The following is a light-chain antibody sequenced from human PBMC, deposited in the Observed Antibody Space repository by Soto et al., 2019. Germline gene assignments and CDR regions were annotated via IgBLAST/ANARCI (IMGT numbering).Light chain of an antibody. CDR1: QAISSN. V-gene: IGKV3-15*01. CDR2: GAS. Sequence: EIVMTQSPATLSVSRGERATLSCRANQAISSNLAWYQQKPGQAPRLLIYGASTRATGIPDRFSGSGSGTEFTLTISSLQFEDFAVYYCQHYNNWLGTFGGGTKV. J-gene: IGKJ4*01. CDR3: QHYNNWLGT.